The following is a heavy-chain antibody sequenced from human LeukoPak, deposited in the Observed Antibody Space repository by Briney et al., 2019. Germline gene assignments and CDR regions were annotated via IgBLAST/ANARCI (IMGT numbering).Heavy chain of an antibody. J-gene: IGHJ4*02. CDR2: IYYSGST. CDR3: ASCTYYGSGSHFFDY. Sequence: SETLSLTCTVSGGSISSYYWSWIRQPPGKGLEWIGYIYYSGSTNYNPSLKSRVTISVDTSKNQFSLKLSSVTAADTAVYYCASCTYYGSGSHFFDYWGQGTLVTVSS. CDR1: GGSISSYY. D-gene: IGHD3-10*01. V-gene: IGHV4-59*08.